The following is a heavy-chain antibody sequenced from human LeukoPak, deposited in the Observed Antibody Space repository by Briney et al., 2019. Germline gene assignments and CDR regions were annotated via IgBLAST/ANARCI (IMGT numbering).Heavy chain of an antibody. CDR1: GFTFSNAW. CDR2: IKSKTDGGTT. D-gene: IGHD2-21*02. Sequence: PGGSLRLSCAASGFTFSNAWMSWVRQAPGKGLEWVGRIKSKTDGGTTDYAAPVKGRFTISRDDSKNTLYLQMNSLRAEDTAVYYCAKDGENPIVVVTAVYFDYWGQGTLVTVSS. J-gene: IGHJ4*02. V-gene: IGHV3-15*01. CDR3: AKDGENPIVVVTAVYFDY.